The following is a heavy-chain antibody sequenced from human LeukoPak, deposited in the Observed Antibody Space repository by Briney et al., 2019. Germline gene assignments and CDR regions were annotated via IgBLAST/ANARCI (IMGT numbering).Heavy chain of an antibody. CDR3: ARGRFSDNGVFDY. CDR2: IKQDGSEM. J-gene: IGHJ4*02. Sequence: PGGSLRLSCVASGFSFSTHWMNWVRQAPGKGLEWMANIKQDGSEMYYLDSLKGRFTISRDNAKNSVFLQLSSLRAEDTALYYCARGRFSDNGVFDYWGQGTLVTVSS. V-gene: IGHV3-7*01. D-gene: IGHD1-14*01. CDR1: GFSFSTHW.